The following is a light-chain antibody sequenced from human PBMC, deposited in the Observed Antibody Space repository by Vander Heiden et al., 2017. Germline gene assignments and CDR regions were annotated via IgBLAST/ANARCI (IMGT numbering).Light chain of an antibody. Sequence: DIQMTQSPSSLSASVGDRVTITCRASQSISSYLNWYQQKPGKAPKLLIYAASSLQSGVPSRFSGSGSGTDFTLTISRRQPEDFATYYCQQRDSTPRTFGQGTKLEIK. V-gene: IGKV1-39*01. CDR2: AAS. CDR3: QQRDSTPRT. CDR1: QSISSY. J-gene: IGKJ2*01.